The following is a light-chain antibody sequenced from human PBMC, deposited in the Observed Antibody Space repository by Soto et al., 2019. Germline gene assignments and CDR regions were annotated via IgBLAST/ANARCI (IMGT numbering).Light chain of an antibody. V-gene: IGLV1-40*01. CDR3: QSYDSSRSGVV. Sequence: QSVLTQPPSVSGAPGQRVTISCTGSSSNIGAGYYVHWYQQLPGTAPKLLIYGNSNRPSGVPDRFSGSKSGTSASLAITGLQAADEADYYCQSYDSSRSGVVFGGGTKLTVL. CDR1: SSNIGAGYY. CDR2: GNS. J-gene: IGLJ2*01.